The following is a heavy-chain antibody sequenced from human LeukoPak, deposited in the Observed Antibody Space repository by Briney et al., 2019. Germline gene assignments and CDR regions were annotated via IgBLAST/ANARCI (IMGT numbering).Heavy chain of an antibody. J-gene: IGHJ4*02. V-gene: IGHV1-2*02. CDR2: INPNSGGT. D-gene: IGHD1-26*01. CDR3: ARGTPIAEWELNFDY. CDR1: GYTFTGYY. Sequence: ASVKVSCKASGYTFTGYYMHWVRQAPGQGLEWMGWINPNSGGTNYAQKFQGRVTMTRDTSISTAYMELSRLRSDDAAVYYCARGTPIAEWELNFDYWGQGTLVTASS.